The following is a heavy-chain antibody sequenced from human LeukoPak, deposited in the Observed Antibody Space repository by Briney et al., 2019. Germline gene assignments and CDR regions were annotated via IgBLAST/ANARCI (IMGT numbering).Heavy chain of an antibody. CDR1: GFTFSSYA. Sequence: SGGSLRLSCAASGFTFSSYAMSWVRQAPGKGLEWVSAISGSGGSTYYADSVKGRFTISRDNSKNTLYLQMNSLRAEDTAVYYCAKLGDILTGYPYYFDCWGQGTLVTVPS. D-gene: IGHD3-9*01. CDR3: AKLGDILTGYPYYFDC. CDR2: ISGSGGST. V-gene: IGHV3-23*01. J-gene: IGHJ4*02.